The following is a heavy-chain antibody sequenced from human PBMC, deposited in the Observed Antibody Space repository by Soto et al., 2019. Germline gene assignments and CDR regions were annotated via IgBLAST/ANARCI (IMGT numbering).Heavy chain of an antibody. CDR3: ASHNFFCGGDCNSSGMDV. J-gene: IGHJ6*02. D-gene: IGHD2-21*02. V-gene: IGHV5-10-1*01. CDR1: VYMFTNYW. Sequence: HGESLNICCQGAVYMFTNYWINWVRQVSGVGLELLGRIDPSYSYTKYNPSFQCHVTISADKSTSTAYLQWSSLRASDTAVYYCASHNFFCGGDCNSSGMDVWGQGTTVTVSS. CDR2: IDPSYSYT.